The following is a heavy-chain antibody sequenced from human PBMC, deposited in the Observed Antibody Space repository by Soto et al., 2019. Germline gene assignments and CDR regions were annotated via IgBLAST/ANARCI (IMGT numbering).Heavy chain of an antibody. CDR1: GDSVTSYL. J-gene: IGHJ5*02. V-gene: IGHV4-59*02. CDR2: TSCPWNT. CDR3: ARDMHAGFTHYFDA. D-gene: IGHD1-26*01. Sequence: PLDPLSLTPFVSGDSVTSYLWCWFRQFPGKGLEWIAYTSCPWNTMYTPSLQSRVTISLDTSKNQLSLRLTSMTAADTAVYYCARDMHAGFTHYFDAWGQGTLVTVSS.